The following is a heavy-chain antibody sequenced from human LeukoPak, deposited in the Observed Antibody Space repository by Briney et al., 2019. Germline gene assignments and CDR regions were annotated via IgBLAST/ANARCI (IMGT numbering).Heavy chain of an antibody. D-gene: IGHD2-15*01. CDR1: GFTLSSYA. V-gene: IGHV3-23*01. J-gene: IGHJ3*02. CDR2: ITNSGINT. Sequence: GGSLRLSCAASGFTLSSYAMRWVRQAPGKGLEWVSSITNSGINTYYADSVKGRFTISRDSSKNTVYLQMNSLRAEDTAMYYCATRIGVTATRGAYNIWGQGTMVTVSS. CDR3: ATRIGVTATRGAYNI.